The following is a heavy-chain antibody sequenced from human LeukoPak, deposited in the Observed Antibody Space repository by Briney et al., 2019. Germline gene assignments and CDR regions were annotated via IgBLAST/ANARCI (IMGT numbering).Heavy chain of an antibody. Sequence: QTGGSLRLSCAASGFTFSSYGMSWVRQAPGKGLEWLANIKQDGSEKYYVDSVKGRFTISRDNAKNSLYLQMNSLRAEDTAVYYCARDSGYDPTFDYWGQGTLVTVSS. D-gene: IGHD5-12*01. CDR2: IKQDGSEK. J-gene: IGHJ4*02. CDR1: GFTFSSYG. CDR3: ARDSGYDPTFDY. V-gene: IGHV3-7*01.